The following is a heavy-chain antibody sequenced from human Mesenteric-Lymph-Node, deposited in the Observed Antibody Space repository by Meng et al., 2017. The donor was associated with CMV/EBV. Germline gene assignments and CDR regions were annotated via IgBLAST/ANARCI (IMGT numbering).Heavy chain of an antibody. Sequence: GESLKISCAASGFTLSSYWMTWVRQAPGEGLEGVANIKQDGSEKYYVDSVKGRFAISRDNAKNSLYLQMNSLRAEDTAVYYCARGVGATFFDWGQGTLVTVSS. CDR3: ARGVGATFFD. CDR2: IKQDGSEK. D-gene: IGHD1-26*01. J-gene: IGHJ4*02. CDR1: GFTLSSYW. V-gene: IGHV3-7*01.